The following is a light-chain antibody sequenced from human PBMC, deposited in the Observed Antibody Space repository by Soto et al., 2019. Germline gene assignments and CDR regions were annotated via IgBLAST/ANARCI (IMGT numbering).Light chain of an antibody. Sequence: EIVLTQSPATLSLSPGERATLSCRASQSVSSYLAWYQQQPGQAPRLLIYDAFNRATGIPARFSGSGSGTDFTLPISSLEPEDFAVYYCQQRSNWPRGTFGGGTKVEIK. V-gene: IGKV3-11*01. CDR2: DAF. CDR1: QSVSSY. CDR3: QQRSNWPRGT. J-gene: IGKJ4*01.